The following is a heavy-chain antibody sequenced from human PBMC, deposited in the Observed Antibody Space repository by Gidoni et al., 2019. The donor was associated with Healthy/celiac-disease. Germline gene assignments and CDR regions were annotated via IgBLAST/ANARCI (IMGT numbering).Heavy chain of an antibody. J-gene: IGHJ4*02. D-gene: IGHD6-19*01. V-gene: IGHV3-30*18. Sequence: QVQLVESGGGVVQPGRSLRLSCAASGFTFSRYGMHWVRQAPGKGLEWVAVISYDGSNKYYADSVKGRFTISRDNSKNTLYLQMNSLRAEDTAVYYCAKDSDPRGWSSGFDYWGQGTLVTVSS. CDR2: ISYDGSNK. CDR1: GFTFSRYG. CDR3: AKDSDPRGWSSGFDY.